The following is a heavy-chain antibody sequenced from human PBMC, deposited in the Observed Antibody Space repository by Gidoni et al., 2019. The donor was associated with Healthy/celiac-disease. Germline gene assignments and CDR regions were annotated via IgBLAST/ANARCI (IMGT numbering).Heavy chain of an antibody. V-gene: IGHV4-34*01. CDR2: INHSGST. Sequence: QVQLQQWGAGLLKPAETLSLTCAVSGGSFSGYYWSWIRQPPGKGLEWIGEINHSGSTNYTPSLKSRVTISVDTSKNQFSLKLSSVTAADTAVYYCARGFGDHYWYFDPWGRGTLVTVSS. CDR1: GGSFSGYY. CDR3: ARGFGDHYWYFDP. J-gene: IGHJ2*01. D-gene: IGHD4-17*01.